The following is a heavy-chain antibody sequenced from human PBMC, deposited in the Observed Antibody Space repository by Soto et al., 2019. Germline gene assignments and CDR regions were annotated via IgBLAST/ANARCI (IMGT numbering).Heavy chain of an antibody. V-gene: IGHV1-46*01. J-gene: IGHJ4*02. D-gene: IGHD3-10*02. CDR3: ARSYVTSRHIDF. CDR2: TNPSDGST. CDR1: GYSLTSYY. Sequence: QVQLVQSGAEVKKPGASVKVSCKASGYSLTSYYMHWVRQAPGQGLEWMGITNPSDGSTNYAQKFPGRVTMTSDTSTSTVYMEMRSLRSEATAMYYCARSYVTSRHIDFWGQGTLVTVSS.